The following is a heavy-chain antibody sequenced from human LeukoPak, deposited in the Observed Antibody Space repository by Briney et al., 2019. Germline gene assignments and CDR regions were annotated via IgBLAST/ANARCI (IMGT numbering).Heavy chain of an antibody. CDR3: ARAMETLDAFDI. J-gene: IGHJ3*02. D-gene: IGHD3-3*01. Sequence: ASVKVSCKASGYTFTGYYMHWVRQAPGQGPEWMGWINPNSGGTNYAQKFQGRVTMTRDTSISTAYMELSRLRSDDTAVYYCARAMETLDAFDIWGQGTMVTVSS. V-gene: IGHV1-2*02. CDR1: GYTFTGYY. CDR2: INPNSGGT.